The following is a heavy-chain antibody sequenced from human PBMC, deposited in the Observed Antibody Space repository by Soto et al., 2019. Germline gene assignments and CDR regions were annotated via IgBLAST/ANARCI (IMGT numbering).Heavy chain of an antibody. CDR2: IYYSGST. J-gene: IGHJ6*02. D-gene: IGHD3-22*01. CDR3: ASSRNYYYDSSGYSGNYYYYGMDV. CDR1: GGSISSGGYY. V-gene: IGHV4-31*03. Sequence: SETLSLTCTVSGGSISSGGYYWSWIRQHPGKGLEWIGYIYYSGSTYYNPSLKSRVTISVDTSKNQFSLKLSSVTAADTAVYYCASSRNYYYDSSGYSGNYYYYGMDVWGQGTTVTVSS.